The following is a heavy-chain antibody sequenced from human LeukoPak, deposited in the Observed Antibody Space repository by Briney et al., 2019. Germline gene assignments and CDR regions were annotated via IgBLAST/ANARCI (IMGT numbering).Heavy chain of an antibody. D-gene: IGHD5-18*01. V-gene: IGHV3-9*01. CDR1: GFTFDDYA. CDR3: ARDRAMEDY. CDR2: ISWNSGSI. Sequence: GGSLRLSCAASGFTFDDYAMHWVRQAPGKGLEWVSGISWNSGSIGYADSVKGRFTISRDNAKNSLYLQMNSLRAEDTAVYYCARDRAMEDYWGQGTLVTVSS. J-gene: IGHJ4*02.